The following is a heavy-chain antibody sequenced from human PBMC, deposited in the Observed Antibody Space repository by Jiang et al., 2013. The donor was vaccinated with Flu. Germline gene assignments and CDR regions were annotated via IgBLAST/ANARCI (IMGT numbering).Heavy chain of an antibody. V-gene: IGHV3-30-3*01. CDR3: ARDLTVTTFNWFDP. CDR1: GFTFSSYA. CDR2: ISYDGSNK. D-gene: IGHD4-17*01. Sequence: RSLRLSCAASGFTFSSYAMHWVRQAPGKGLEWVAVISYDGSNKYYADSVKGRFTISRDNSKNTLYLQMNSLRAEDTAVYYCARDLTVTTFNWFDPWGQGTLVTVSS. J-gene: IGHJ5*02.